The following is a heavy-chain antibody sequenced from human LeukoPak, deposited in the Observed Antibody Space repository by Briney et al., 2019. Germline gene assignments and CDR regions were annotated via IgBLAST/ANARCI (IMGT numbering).Heavy chain of an antibody. CDR3: ARGFTDSSSWYVLYYYYYMDV. CDR1: GFTFSSYW. Sequence: GGSLRLSCAAPGFTFSSYWMSWVRQAPGKGVEWVADIKQDGSEKYYVDSVKGGFTISRDNAKNSLYLQMNSLRAEDTAVYYCARGFTDSSSWYVLYYYYYMDVWGKGTTVTVSS. CDR2: IKQDGSEK. D-gene: IGHD6-13*01. V-gene: IGHV3-7*01. J-gene: IGHJ6*03.